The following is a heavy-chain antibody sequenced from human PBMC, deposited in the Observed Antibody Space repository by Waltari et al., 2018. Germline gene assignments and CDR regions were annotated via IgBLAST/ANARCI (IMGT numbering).Heavy chain of an antibody. J-gene: IGHJ4*02. CDR3: ARDGYDYVRGTYRPDFDY. Sequence: QVQLVQSGAEVKKPGASVKVSCRDSGYNFTNCGIVWVRQVPGQGLEWMGWISADNGDANHAQKLQGRVTMTTDASTSTAYMELKSLRSDDTALYYCARDGYDYVRGTYRPDFDYWGQGTLVTVSS. V-gene: IGHV1-18*01. CDR2: ISADNGDA. CDR1: GYNFTNCG. D-gene: IGHD3-16*02.